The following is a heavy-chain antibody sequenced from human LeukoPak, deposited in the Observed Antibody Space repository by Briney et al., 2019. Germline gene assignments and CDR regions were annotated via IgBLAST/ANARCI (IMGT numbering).Heavy chain of an antibody. D-gene: IGHD2-15*01. V-gene: IGHV4-34*01. Sequence: SETLSLTCAVYGGSFSGYYWSWIRQPPGKGLEWIGEINHSGSTNYNPSLKSRVTISVDTSKNQFSLKLSSVTAADTAVYYCARDQTPFYWGQGSLVTVSS. CDR2: INHSGST. CDR3: ARDQTPFY. J-gene: IGHJ4*02. CDR1: GGSFSGYY.